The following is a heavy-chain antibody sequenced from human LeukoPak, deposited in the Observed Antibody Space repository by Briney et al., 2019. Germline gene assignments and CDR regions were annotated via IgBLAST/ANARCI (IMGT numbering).Heavy chain of an antibody. V-gene: IGHV3-20*04. D-gene: IGHD3-22*01. J-gene: IGHJ4*02. CDR1: GFTFDDYG. CDR2: INWNGGST. CDR3: ARGSYYYDSSGLWDYFDY. Sequence: AGSLRLSCAASGFTFDDYGMSWVRQAPGKGLEWVSGINWNGGSTGYADSVKGRFTISRDNAKNSLYLQMNSLRAEDTALYYCARGSYYYDSSGLWDYFDYWGQGTLVTVSS.